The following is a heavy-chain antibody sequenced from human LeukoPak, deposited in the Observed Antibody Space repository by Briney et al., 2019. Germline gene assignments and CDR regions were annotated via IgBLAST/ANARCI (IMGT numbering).Heavy chain of an antibody. CDR1: GFTFSSYW. CDR2: IKQDGSEK. CDR3: ARDLGYYYDSSGYYPFDY. V-gene: IGHV3-7*01. Sequence: GGSLRLSCAASGFTFSSYWMSWVRQAPGKGLEWVANIKQDGSEKYYVDSVKGRFTISRDNAKNSLYLQMNSLRAEDTAVYYCARDLGYYYDSSGYYPFDYWGQGTLVTVSS. J-gene: IGHJ4*02. D-gene: IGHD3-22*01.